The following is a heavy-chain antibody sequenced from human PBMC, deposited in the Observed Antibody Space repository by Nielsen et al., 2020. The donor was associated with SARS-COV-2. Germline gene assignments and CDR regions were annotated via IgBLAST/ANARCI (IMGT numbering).Heavy chain of an antibody. V-gene: IGHV4-34*01. J-gene: IGHJ4*02. CDR1: GGSFSGYY. CDR3: ARGLGPSDY. CDR2: INHSGST. Sequence: SETLSLTCAVYGGSFSGYYWSWIRQPPGKGLEWIGEINHSGSTNYNPSLKSRVTISVDTSKNQFSLKLSSVTAANTAVYYCARGLGPSDYWGQGTLVTISS. D-gene: IGHD7-27*01.